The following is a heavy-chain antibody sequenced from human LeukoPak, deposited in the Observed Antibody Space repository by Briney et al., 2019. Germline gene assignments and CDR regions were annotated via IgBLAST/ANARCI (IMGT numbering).Heavy chain of an antibody. CDR3: ARDVNERWLQFGLGY. CDR1: GYTFTSYY. D-gene: IGHD5-24*01. Sequence: ASVKVSCKASGYTFTSYYMHWVRQAPGQGLEWMGIINPSGGSTSYAQKFQGRVTMTRDTSTSTVYMELSSLRSEDTAVYHCARDVNERWLQFGLGYWGQGTLVTVSS. CDR2: INPSGGST. J-gene: IGHJ4*02. V-gene: IGHV1-46*01.